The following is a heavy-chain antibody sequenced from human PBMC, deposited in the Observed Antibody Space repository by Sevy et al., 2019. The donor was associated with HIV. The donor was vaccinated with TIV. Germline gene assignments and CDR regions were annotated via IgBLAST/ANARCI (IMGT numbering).Heavy chain of an antibody. Sequence: GGSLRLSCAVSGLTFSSSWMAWARQAPGKRLEWVAEIQPDGSGKNYVDSVKGRLTISRDNAKNFLYLQMDSLRVEDTAVYYCVRDPEWGAIDYWGQGILVTVSS. J-gene: IGHJ4*02. CDR1: GLTFSSSW. CDR3: VRDPEWGAIDY. V-gene: IGHV3-7*01. CDR2: IQPDGSGK. D-gene: IGHD3-16*01.